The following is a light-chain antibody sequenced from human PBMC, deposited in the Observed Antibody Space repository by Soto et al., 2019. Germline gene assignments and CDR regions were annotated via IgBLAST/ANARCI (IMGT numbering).Light chain of an antibody. V-gene: IGKV3-15*01. J-gene: IGKJ1*01. CDR1: ESISTK. CDR3: QQYNNWLTWT. Sequence: EIVMTQSPATLSVSPGEGATLSCRASESISTKLAWYQQKPGQAPRLLIYGASTRATGIPARFSGSGSGREFTLTISSLQSEDFAVYYCQQYNNWLTWTFGQGTKVEIK. CDR2: GAS.